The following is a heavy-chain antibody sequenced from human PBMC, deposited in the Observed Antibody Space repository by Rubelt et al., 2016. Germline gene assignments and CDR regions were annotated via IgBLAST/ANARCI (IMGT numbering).Heavy chain of an antibody. J-gene: IGHJ4*02. CDR2: ISAYNGNK. D-gene: IGHD3-10*01. V-gene: IGHV1-18*01. Sequence: QVQLVQSGAEVKKPGASVKVSCKASGSTFTSYGIRWVRQAPGQGLEWMGWISAYNGNKNYARNLPGRVTMTTATSTSTAYMELRSLRPDDTAVYYCARDPLPVRGVIMTPTHWGQGTLVTVSS. CDR3: ARDPLPVRGVIMTPTH. CDR1: GSTFTSYG.